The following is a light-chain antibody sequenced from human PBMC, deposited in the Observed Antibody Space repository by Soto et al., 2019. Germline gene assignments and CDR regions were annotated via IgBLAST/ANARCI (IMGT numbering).Light chain of an antibody. V-gene: IGLV2-14*01. Sequence: QSALTQPASVSGSPGQSIAISCTGTSSDVGGYNYVSWYQQHPGKAPKLIIYDVTNRPSGVSNRFSGSKSGNTASLTISGLQAEDEADYYCSSYTSSSTYVFGTGTMLTVL. CDR3: SSYTSSSTYV. J-gene: IGLJ1*01. CDR2: DVT. CDR1: SSDVGGYNY.